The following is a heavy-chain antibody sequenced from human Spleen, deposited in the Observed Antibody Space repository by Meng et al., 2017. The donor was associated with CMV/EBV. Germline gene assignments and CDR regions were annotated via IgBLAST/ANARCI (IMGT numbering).Heavy chain of an antibody. CDR2: ISSSGSYK. D-gene: IGHD6-19*01. J-gene: IGHJ6*02. Sequence: GESLKISCVGSGFPFHTYSINWVRQAPGKGLEWVSSISSSGSYKYFADSVKGRFTISRDNAKNSLYLQMNSLRAEDTAVYYCARWASSGYYYGMDVWGQGTTVTVSS. V-gene: IGHV3-21*01. CDR1: GFPFHTYS. CDR3: ARWASSGYYYGMDV.